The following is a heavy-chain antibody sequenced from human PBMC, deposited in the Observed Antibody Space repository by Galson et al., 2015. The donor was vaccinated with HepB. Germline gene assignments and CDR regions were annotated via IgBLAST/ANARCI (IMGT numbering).Heavy chain of an antibody. D-gene: IGHD4-17*01. CDR3: ARDEDYGDYVSHSYYYGMDV. J-gene: IGHJ6*02. CDR1: GGTFSSYA. CDR2: IIPILGIA. V-gene: IGHV1-69*04. Sequence: SVKVSCKASGGTFSSYAISWVRQAPGQGLEWMGRIIPILGIANYAQKFQGRVTITADKSTSTAYMELNSLRSEDTAVYYCARDEDYGDYVSHSYYYGMDVWGQGTTVTVSS.